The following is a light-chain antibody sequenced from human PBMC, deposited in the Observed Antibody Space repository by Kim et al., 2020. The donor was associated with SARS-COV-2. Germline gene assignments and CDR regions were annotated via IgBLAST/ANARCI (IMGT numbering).Light chain of an antibody. CDR2: FAS. CDR3: HQSSSLPRT. CDR1: QSIGSS. V-gene: IGKV6-21*01. Sequence: VTPKEKLTIRCRASQSIGSSLHWYQQKPDQSPQLLIKFASQSFSGVPSRFSGSGSGTDFTLTINSLEAEDAATYYCHQSSSLPRTFGQGTKVDIK. J-gene: IGKJ1*01.